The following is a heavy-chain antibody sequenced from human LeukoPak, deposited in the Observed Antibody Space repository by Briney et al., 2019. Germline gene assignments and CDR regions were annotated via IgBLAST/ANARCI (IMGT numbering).Heavy chain of an antibody. V-gene: IGHV4-34*01. D-gene: IGHD3-3*01. CDR1: GGSFSGYY. CDR2: INHSGST. Sequence: PSETLSLTCAVYGGSFSGYYWSWIRQPPGKGLEWIGEINHSGSTNYNPSLKSRVTISVDTSKNQFSLKLSSVTAADTAVYYCARDREFWREGDYYGMDVWGQGTTVTVSS. CDR3: ARDREFWREGDYYGMDV. J-gene: IGHJ6*02.